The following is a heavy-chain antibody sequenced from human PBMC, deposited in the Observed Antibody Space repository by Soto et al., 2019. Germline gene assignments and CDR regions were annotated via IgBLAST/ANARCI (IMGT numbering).Heavy chain of an antibody. J-gene: IGHJ6*02. CDR3: ARHLTYCSAGSCYSDFPYYGMDV. Sequence: SGTLSLTCTVSGDSISSGGYYWSWIRQHPGKGLEWIGYIFYTGTTYYNPSLKSRVSISVDTSKNQFSLKLSSVTAADTAVYYCARHLTYCSAGSCYSDFPYYGMDVWGQGTTVTVS. D-gene: IGHD2-15*01. V-gene: IGHV4-31*03. CDR1: GDSISSGGYY. CDR2: IFYTGTT.